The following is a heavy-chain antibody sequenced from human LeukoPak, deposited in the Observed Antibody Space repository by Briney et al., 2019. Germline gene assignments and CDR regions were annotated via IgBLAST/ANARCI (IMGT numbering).Heavy chain of an antibody. CDR2: ILHSGST. CDR1: GVSITSDTYY. V-gene: IGHV4-30-2*01. D-gene: IGHD3-3*01. J-gene: IGHJ4*02. CDR3: ARTRDFWSAYFDY. Sequence: SQTLSLTCAVSGVSITSDTYYWSWIRQPPGKGLEWIGYILHSGSTYHNPSLKSRVTISINTSKRQFSLKLSSVTAADTAVYFCARTRDFWSAYFDYWGQGTLVTVSS.